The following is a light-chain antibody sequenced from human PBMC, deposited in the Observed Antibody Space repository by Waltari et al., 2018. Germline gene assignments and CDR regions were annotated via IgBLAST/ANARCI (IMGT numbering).Light chain of an antibody. CDR3: SSYTSSSTLV. J-gene: IGLJ3*02. Sequence: SGLTPAAPLSGSPGPSVHILLTGTHQCGGGYNYVPWYQQHPGKAPKLMIYDVSNRPSGVSNRFSGSKSGNTASLTISGLQAEDEADYHCSSYTSSSTLVFGGGTKLTVL. CDR1: HQCGGGYNY. V-gene: IGLV2-14*03. CDR2: DVS.